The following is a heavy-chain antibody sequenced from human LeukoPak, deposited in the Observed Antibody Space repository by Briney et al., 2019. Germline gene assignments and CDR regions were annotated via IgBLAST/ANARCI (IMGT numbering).Heavy chain of an antibody. V-gene: IGHV3-30-3*01. CDR3: ASSPLGMGRDY. J-gene: IGHJ4*02. Sequence: GGSLRLSCAASGFTFSSYSMHWARQAPGKGLGWVAVLSSDGSNKYYADSVKGRFTISRDNSKSTLSLQMNSLRAEDTAVYYCASSPLGMGRDYWGQGTLVTVSS. CDR2: LSSDGSNK. CDR1: GFTFSSYS. D-gene: IGHD7-27*01.